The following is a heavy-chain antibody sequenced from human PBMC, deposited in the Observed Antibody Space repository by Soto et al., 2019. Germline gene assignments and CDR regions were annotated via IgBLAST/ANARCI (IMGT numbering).Heavy chain of an antibody. J-gene: IGHJ4*02. V-gene: IGHV3-33*01. CDR3: VRDGGYCSGGSCPHFDY. CDR2: IWYDGSNK. D-gene: IGHD2-15*01. CDR1: GFTFSSYG. Sequence: QVQLVESGGGVVQPGRSLRLSCAASGFTFSSYGMHWVRQALGKGLEWVAVIWYDGSNKYYADSVKGRFTISRDNSKNTLYLQMNSLRAEDTAVYYCVRDGGYCSGGSCPHFDYWGQGSLVTVSS.